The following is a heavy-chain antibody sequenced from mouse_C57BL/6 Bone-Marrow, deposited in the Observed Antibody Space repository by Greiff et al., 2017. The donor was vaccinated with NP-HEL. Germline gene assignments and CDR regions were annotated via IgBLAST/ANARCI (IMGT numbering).Heavy chain of an antibody. CDR1: GYTFTDYY. V-gene: IGHV1-26*01. Sequence: EVQLQQSGPELVKPGASVKISCKASGYTFTDYYMNWVKQSHGKSLEWIGDINPNNGGTSYNQKFKGKATLTVDKSSSTAYMELRSLTSEDSAVYYCARSELRYYGSSPCYWGQGTTLTVSS. D-gene: IGHD1-1*01. CDR3: ARSELRYYGSSPCY. CDR2: INPNNGGT. J-gene: IGHJ2*01.